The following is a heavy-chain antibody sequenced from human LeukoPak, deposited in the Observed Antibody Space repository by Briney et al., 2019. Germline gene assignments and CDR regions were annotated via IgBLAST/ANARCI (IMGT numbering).Heavy chain of an antibody. Sequence: GESLKISCKGSGYNFVTSWIGWVRQMPGKGLEWMGIIYPGDSDTRYSPSFQGQVTISADKSISTAYLQWNSLKASDTAIYYCARRAPDYWYFDLWGRGTLVSVSS. V-gene: IGHV5-51*01. CDR3: ARRAPDYWYFDL. J-gene: IGHJ2*01. CDR2: IYPGDSDT. CDR1: GYNFVTSW.